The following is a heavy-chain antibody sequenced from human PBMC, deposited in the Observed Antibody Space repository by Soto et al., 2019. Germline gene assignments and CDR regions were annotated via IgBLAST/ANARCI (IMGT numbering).Heavy chain of an antibody. J-gene: IGHJ6*03. CDR1: GYTFTSYD. V-gene: IGHV1-8*01. CDR3: ARGGLIPFWSGYYSFYYYYYMDV. CDR2: MYPISGNT. Sequence: ASVKVSCKASGYTFTSYDINWVRQATGQGLEWMERMYPISGNTGYAQKFQGRVTMTRNTSISTAYMELSSLRSEDTAVYYCARGGLIPFWSGYYSFYYYYYMDVWGKGTTVTVSS. D-gene: IGHD3-3*01.